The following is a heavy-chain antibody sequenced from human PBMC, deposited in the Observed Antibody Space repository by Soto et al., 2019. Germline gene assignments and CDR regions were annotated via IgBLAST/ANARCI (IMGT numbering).Heavy chain of an antibody. CDR2: FSAYNSNT. CDR1: GYTFTSYG. CDR3: ARDSSYYYGSGSWYYGMDV. D-gene: IGHD3-10*01. V-gene: IGHV1-18*01. J-gene: IGHJ6*02. Sequence: ASVKVSCKASGYTFTSYGISWVRRAPGQGLKRMGWFSAYNSNTTYAQKLQGRVTMTTDTSTSTAYMELRSLRSDDTAVYYCARDSSYYYGSGSWYYGMDVWGQGTTVTVSS.